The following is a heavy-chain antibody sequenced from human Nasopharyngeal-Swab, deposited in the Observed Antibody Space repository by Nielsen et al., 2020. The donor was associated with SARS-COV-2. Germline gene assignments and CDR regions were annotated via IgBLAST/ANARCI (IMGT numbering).Heavy chain of an antibody. CDR3: ARDLYGDFFSYFDL. J-gene: IGHJ2*01. Sequence: APVKVSCKASGYTFTNYYIHWVRQAPGQGLEWMGLFNPSGGGTTYAQKLQGRVTMTRAPSTTTVYMEMSNLKSEDTAVYYCARDLYGDFFSYFDLWGRGTLVTVSS. D-gene: IGHD4-17*01. CDR2: FNPSGGGT. CDR1: GYTFTNYY. V-gene: IGHV1-46*04.